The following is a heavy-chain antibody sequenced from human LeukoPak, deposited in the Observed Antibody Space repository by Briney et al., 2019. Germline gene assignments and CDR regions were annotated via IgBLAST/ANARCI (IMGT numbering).Heavy chain of an antibody. CDR2: INPSGGGT. Sequence: ASVKVSCKASGGTFSSYAISWVRQAPGQGLEWMGIINPSGGGTYYAQKFQGRVTMTRDMSTSTVYMELSSLRSEDTAVYYCAVANTTWGQGTLVTVSS. V-gene: IGHV1-46*01. CDR1: GGTFSSYA. D-gene: IGHD1-26*01. J-gene: IGHJ5*02. CDR3: AVANTT.